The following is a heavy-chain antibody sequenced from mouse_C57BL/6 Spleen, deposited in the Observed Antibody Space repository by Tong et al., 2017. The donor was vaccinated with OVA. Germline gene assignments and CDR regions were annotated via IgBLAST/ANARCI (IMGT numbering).Heavy chain of an antibody. J-gene: IGHJ1*01. V-gene: IGHV5-6*01. Sequence: EVQLQESGGDLVKPGGSLKLSCAASGFTFSSYGMSCVRQTPDKRLEWVATISSGGSYTYYPDSVKGRFTISRDNAKNTLYLQMSSLKSEDTAMYYCARPGNYWYFDVWGAGTTVTVSS. CDR1: GFTFSSYG. D-gene: IGHD2-1*01. CDR2: ISSGGSYT. CDR3: ARPGNYWYFDV.